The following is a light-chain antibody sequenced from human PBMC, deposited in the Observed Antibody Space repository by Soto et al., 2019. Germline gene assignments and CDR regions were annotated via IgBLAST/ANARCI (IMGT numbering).Light chain of an antibody. CDR3: QQYNSYPWT. J-gene: IGKJ1*01. V-gene: IGKV3-20*01. CDR2: DAS. CDR1: QSISSNY. Sequence: EIVLTQSPGTLSLSPGERATLSCRASQSISSNYVAWYQQKPGQAPRLLIYDASSRATGIPNRFSGSGSGTDFTLTISRLEPEDFATYYCQQYNSYPWTFGQGTKVDIK.